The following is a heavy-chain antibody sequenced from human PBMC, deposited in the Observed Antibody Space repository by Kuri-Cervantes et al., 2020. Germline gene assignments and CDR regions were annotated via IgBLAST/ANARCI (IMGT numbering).Heavy chain of an antibody. V-gene: IGHV3-64*02. CDR1: GFIFNNYA. Sequence: GESLKISCAASGFIFNNYAIQWVRQAPGKGLEYVSTITGGLGTHYADSVKGRFIISRDNSRSTVYLQLGSLRVEDTAVYYCARDKKGSSGSYYFGLWGQGALVTVSS. CDR2: ITGGLGT. J-gene: IGHJ4*02. CDR3: ARDKKGSSGSYYFGL. D-gene: IGHD1-26*01.